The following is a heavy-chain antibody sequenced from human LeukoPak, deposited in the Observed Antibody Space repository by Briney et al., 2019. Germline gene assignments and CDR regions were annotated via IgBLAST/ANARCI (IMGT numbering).Heavy chain of an antibody. D-gene: IGHD6-19*01. CDR2: MYNKGST. J-gene: IGHJ3*02. CDR1: GGSIGSYY. CDR3: ARDRPGIAVAGDALDI. V-gene: IGHV4-59*01. Sequence: PSETLSLTCTVSGGSIGSYYWSWIRQPPGKGLEWIGHMYNKGSTSYNPSLKSRVTISVDTSKNQFSLKVRSVTAADTAVYYCARDRPGIAVAGDALDIWGQGTMVTISS.